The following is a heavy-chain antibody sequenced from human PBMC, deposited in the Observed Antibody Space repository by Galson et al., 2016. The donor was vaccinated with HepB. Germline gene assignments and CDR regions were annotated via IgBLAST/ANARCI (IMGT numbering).Heavy chain of an antibody. CDR2: IFYGGST. CDR1: GDSISSSSNW. V-gene: IGHV4-39*01. Sequence: LSLTCAVSGDSISSSSNWCGWIRQPPGKGLEWVGSIFYGGSTYYNPSLKTRVTISVDTSKNQFSLKLSSVTAADTSVYYCARHDGTRSLNWFDPWGQGTLVTVSS. CDR3: ARHDGTRSLNWFDP. D-gene: IGHD1-1*01. J-gene: IGHJ5*02.